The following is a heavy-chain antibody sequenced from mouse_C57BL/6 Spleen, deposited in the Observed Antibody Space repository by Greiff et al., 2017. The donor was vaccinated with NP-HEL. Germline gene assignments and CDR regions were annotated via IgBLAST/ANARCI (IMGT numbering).Heavy chain of an antibody. Sequence: EVKLMESGGGLVKPGGSLKLSCAASGFTFSDYGMHWVRQAPEKGLEWVAYISSGSSTIYYADTVKGRFTISRDNAKNTLFLQMTSLRSEDTAMDYFARPPYSGSSPYWYFDVWGTGTTVTVSS. V-gene: IGHV5-17*01. CDR3: ARPPYSGSSPYWYFDV. CDR2: ISSGSSTI. CDR1: GFTFSDYG. J-gene: IGHJ1*03. D-gene: IGHD1-1*01.